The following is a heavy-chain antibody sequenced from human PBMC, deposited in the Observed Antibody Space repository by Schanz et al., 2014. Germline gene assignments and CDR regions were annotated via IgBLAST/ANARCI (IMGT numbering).Heavy chain of an antibody. CDR2: INTNNGDP. Sequence: HVQLVQSGSELKKPGASVKVSCKASGYTFTSFAMNWVRQAPGQGLEWMGWINTNNGDPTYAQGFTGRFVFSLDTSVSTAYLQISSLKAEDTAVYYCARGGVVVVTAALNWFDPWGQGTLVTVSS. CDR1: GYTFTSFA. CDR3: ARGGVVVVTAALNWFDP. J-gene: IGHJ5*02. D-gene: IGHD2-15*01. V-gene: IGHV7-4-1*02.